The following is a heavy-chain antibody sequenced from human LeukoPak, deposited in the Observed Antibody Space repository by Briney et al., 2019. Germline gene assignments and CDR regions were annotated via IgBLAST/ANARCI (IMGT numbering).Heavy chain of an antibody. D-gene: IGHD6-19*01. Sequence: GASVKVSCKASGYTFTSYGINWVRQAPGQGLEWMGWISGYNANTNYAQKVQDRVTMTTDTSTNTAYMELRSLSSDDTAVYYCARATGGYSGWYFDYWGQGILVTVSS. CDR1: GYTFTSYG. V-gene: IGHV1-18*01. CDR2: ISGYNANT. CDR3: ARATGGYSGWYFDY. J-gene: IGHJ4*02.